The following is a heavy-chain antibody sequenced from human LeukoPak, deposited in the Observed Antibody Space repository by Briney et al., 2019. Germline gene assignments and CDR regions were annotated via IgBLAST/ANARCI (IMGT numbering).Heavy chain of an antibody. CDR2: FDPEDGET. D-gene: IGHD6-19*01. J-gene: IGHJ4*02. V-gene: IGHV1-24*01. CDR1: GYTLTELS. Sequence: VASVKVSCKVSGYTLTELSMHWVRQAPGKGLEWMGGFDPEDGETIYAQKFQGRVTMTEDTSTDTAYMELNSLRSEDTAVYYCATVGSIAVAGVDYWGQGTLVTVSS. CDR3: ATVGSIAVAGVDY.